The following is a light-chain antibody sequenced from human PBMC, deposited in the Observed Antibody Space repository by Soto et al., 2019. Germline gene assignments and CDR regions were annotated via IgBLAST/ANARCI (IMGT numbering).Light chain of an antibody. J-gene: IGLJ1*01. CDR3: QSYDSSLSGSGV. CDR1: SSNIGAGYD. Sequence: QSVLTQPPSVSGAPGQRVTISCTGSSSNIGAGYDVHWYQQLPGTAPKLLIYVNINRPSGVPDRFSGSKSGTSASLAITGLQADDEADYYCQSYDSSLSGSGVFGTGTKLTVL. V-gene: IGLV1-40*01. CDR2: VNI.